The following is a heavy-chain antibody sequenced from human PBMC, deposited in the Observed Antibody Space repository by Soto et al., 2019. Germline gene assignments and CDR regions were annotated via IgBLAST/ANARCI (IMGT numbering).Heavy chain of an antibody. J-gene: IGHJ1*01. CDR1: GFTFSDHY. V-gene: IGHV3-72*01. D-gene: IGHD3-22*01. Sequence: EVQLVESGGGSVQPGGSLRLSCAASGFTFSDHYMDWVRQAPGKGLEWVGRIRKKGNSYTTENVASVRGRFTVSRDDVKNSVYLQMNSLKTEDTAMYYCVRVGQDSSTYSYTNWGQGTLVTVSS. CDR2: IRKKGNSYTT. CDR3: VRVGQDSSTYSYTN.